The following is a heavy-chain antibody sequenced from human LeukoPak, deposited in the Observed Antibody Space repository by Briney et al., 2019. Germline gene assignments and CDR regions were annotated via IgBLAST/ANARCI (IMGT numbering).Heavy chain of an antibody. J-gene: IGHJ4*02. CDR1: GYTFASYY. D-gene: IGHD3-10*01. CDR3: ARDHPYGSGNGYFDY. CDR2: INPSGGST. V-gene: IGHV1-46*01. Sequence: EASVKVSCKASGYTFASYYMHWVRQATGQGLEWMGIINPSGGSTSYAQKFQGRVTMTRDTSTSTVYMELSSLRSEDTAVYYCARDHPYGSGNGYFDYWGQGTLVTVSS.